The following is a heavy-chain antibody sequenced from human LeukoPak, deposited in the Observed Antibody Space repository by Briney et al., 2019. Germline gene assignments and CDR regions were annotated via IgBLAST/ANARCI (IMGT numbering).Heavy chain of an antibody. D-gene: IGHD5-24*01. CDR3: AKVNVEMATIRPYYFDY. J-gene: IGHJ4*02. Sequence: GRSLRLSCAASGFTFSSYGMHWVRQAPGKGLEWVAVISYDGSNKYYADSVKGRFTISRDNSKNTLYLQMNSLRAEDTAVYYCAKVNVEMATIRPYYFDYWGRGTLVTVSS. CDR2: ISYDGSNK. V-gene: IGHV3-30*18. CDR1: GFTFSSYG.